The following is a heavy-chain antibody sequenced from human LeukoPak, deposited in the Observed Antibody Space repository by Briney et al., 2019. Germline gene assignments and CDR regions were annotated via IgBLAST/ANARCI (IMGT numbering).Heavy chain of an antibody. CDR3: ARDAPGTGGYYFDY. V-gene: IGHV4-39*02. CDR2: LYYSGST. J-gene: IGHJ4*02. Sequence: SETLSLTCTVSGGSISSSSYYWGWIRQPPGKGLEWIGSLYYSGSTYYNPSLKSRVTISVDTSKNQFSLKLSSVAAADTAVYYCARDAPGTGGYYFDYWGQGTLVTVSS. D-gene: IGHD3/OR15-3a*01. CDR1: GGSISSSSYY.